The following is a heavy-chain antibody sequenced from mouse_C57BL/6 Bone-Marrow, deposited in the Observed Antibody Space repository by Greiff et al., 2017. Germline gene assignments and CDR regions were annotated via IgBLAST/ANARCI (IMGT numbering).Heavy chain of an antibody. J-gene: IGHJ3*01. Sequence: VKLMESGPGLVQPSQSLSITCTVSGFSLTSYGVHWVRQSPGKGLEWLGVICSGGSTDYNAAFISRLSISKDNSKTQVFFKMNSLQADDTAIYYCARKSLLEYGGFAYWGQGTLVTVSA. V-gene: IGHV2-2*01. D-gene: IGHD1-1*01. CDR2: ICSGGST. CDR3: ARKSLLEYGGFAY. CDR1: GFSLTSYG.